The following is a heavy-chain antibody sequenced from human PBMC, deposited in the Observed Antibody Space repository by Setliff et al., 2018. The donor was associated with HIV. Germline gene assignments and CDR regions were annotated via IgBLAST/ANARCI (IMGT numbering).Heavy chain of an antibody. Sequence: PSETLSLTCSVSGVPIVSGGFYFSWIRHHPGKGLEWIGTVYYTGKTYYNPSLQSRLTMSADTSKNQLYLKINSVTAADTAVYFCARDLHANYHVVDIWGPGTMVTVSS. CDR2: VYYTGKT. V-gene: IGHV4-31*03. CDR1: GVPIVSGGFY. J-gene: IGHJ3*02. D-gene: IGHD2-15*01. CDR3: ARDLHANYHVVDI.